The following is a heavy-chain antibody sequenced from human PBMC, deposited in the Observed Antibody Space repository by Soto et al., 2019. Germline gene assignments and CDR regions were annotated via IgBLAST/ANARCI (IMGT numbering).Heavy chain of an antibody. CDR2: ISSSGGST. CDR3: AKVPASSLTASRPFDQ. D-gene: IGHD5-18*01. Sequence: GGSLRLSCAASGITLSNYAMSWVRQAPGKGLEWVSGISSSGGSTYYAGSAKGRFTIARDNSKNTLFLEMNSLRAEDTAVYYCAKVPASSLTASRPFDQWGQGTLVTVSS. CDR1: GITLSNYA. J-gene: IGHJ4*02. V-gene: IGHV3-23*01.